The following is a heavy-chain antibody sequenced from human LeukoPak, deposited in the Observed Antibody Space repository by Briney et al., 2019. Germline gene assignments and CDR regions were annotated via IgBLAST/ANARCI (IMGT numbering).Heavy chain of an antibody. V-gene: IGHV3-48*03. CDR1: GFTFSSYE. CDR2: IASSDSTR. D-gene: IGHD6-19*01. CDR3: AREIVSAVAGFDC. J-gene: IGHJ4*02. Sequence: GGSLRLSCAASGFTFSSYEMNWVRQAPGKGLEWVSYIASSDSTRTYADSVRGRFTISRDNAKNSLYLEMNSLRAEDTAVYYCAREIVSAVAGFDCWGQGTLVTVSS.